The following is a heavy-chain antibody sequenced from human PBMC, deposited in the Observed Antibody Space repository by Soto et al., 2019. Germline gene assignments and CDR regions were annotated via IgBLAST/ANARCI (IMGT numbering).Heavy chain of an antibody. V-gene: IGHV3-49*04. CDR2: IRSKAYGGTT. CDR1: GFTFGDYA. D-gene: IGHD3-10*01. Sequence: GGSLRLSCTASGFTFGDYAMSWVRQAPGKGLEWVGFIRSKAYGGTTEYAASVKGRFTISRDDSKSIAYLQMNSLKTEDKAVYYCTRDSMVYYYGMDVWGQGTTVTVSS. CDR3: TRDSMVYYYGMDV. J-gene: IGHJ6*01.